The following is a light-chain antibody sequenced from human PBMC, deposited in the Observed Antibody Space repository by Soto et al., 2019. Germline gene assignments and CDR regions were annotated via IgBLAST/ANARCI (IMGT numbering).Light chain of an antibody. Sequence: EIVLTQSPATLSLSPEERATLSCRASQSVSSYLAWYQQKPGQAPRLLIYDASNRATGIPARFSGSGSGTDFTLTISSLEPEDFAVYYCQQRSNWPPGLTFGGGTKVEIK. CDR2: DAS. V-gene: IGKV3-11*01. CDR1: QSVSSY. CDR3: QQRSNWPPGLT. J-gene: IGKJ4*01.